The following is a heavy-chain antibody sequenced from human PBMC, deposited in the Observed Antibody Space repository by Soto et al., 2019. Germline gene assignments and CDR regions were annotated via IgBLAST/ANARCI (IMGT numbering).Heavy chain of an antibody. CDR1: GGTVATRSHY. CDR3: ATMTGLLVPTLAGPES. J-gene: IGHJ5*02. D-gene: IGHD3-10*01. V-gene: IGHV4-39*01. CDR2: VYYGGSA. Sequence: QLRLQESGPGVVKPSETLSLTCTVSGGTVATRSHYWGWVRQPPGKGLEGIGNVYYGGSAYYSPSLRGRVTISVDTSNNRFSLTLTSVTAADTAVYYCATMTGLLVPTLAGPESWGRGTGVIVSS.